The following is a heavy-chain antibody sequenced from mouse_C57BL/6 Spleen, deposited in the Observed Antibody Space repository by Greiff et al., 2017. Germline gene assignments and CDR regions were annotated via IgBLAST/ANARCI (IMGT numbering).Heavy chain of an antibody. CDR1: GYSITSGYD. CDR2: ISYSGST. V-gene: IGHV3-1*01. CDR3: ARDYYGTVGWYFDV. Sequence: EVQLQQSGPGMVKPSQSLSLTCTVTGYSITSGYDWHWIRHFPGNKLEWMGYISYSGSTNYNPSLKSRISITHDTSKNHFFLKLNSVTTEDTATYYCARDYYGTVGWYFDVWGTGTTVTVSS. D-gene: IGHD1-1*01. J-gene: IGHJ1*03.